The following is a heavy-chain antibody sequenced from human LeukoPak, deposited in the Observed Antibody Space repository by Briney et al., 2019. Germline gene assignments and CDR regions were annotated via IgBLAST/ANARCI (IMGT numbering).Heavy chain of an antibody. CDR3: ARDRPLHYFDY. J-gene: IGHJ4*02. V-gene: IGHV3-21*01. Sequence: GGSLRLSCAASGFTFSSYSMNWVRQAPGKGLEWVSSISSSSYIYYGDSVKGRFTISRDNAKNSLYLQMNSLRAEDTAVYYCARDRPLHYFDYWGQGTLVTVSS. CDR2: ISSSSYI. CDR1: GFTFSSYS.